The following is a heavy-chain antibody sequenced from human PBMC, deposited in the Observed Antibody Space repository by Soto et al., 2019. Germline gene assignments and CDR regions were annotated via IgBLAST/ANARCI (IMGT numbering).Heavy chain of an antibody. CDR3: ARSSTSSGSDYYGVDV. CDR1: GGSLRRNA. D-gene: IGHD2-2*01. J-gene: IGHJ6*02. CDR2: IIPLFSRT. Sequence: SVKVSCKASGGSLRRNAISWLRQAPGQGLEWMGGIIPLFSRTNYAQRFQDRVTVTADESTTTVYMELNSLRSDDTAVYYCARSSTSSGSDYYGVDVWGQGTTVTVSS. V-gene: IGHV1-69*13.